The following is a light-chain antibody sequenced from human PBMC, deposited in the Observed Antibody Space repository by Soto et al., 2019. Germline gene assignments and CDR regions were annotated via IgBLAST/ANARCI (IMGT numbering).Light chain of an antibody. J-gene: IGKJ1*01. CDR1: QSVIST. Sequence: IVMTKSPATLSVSPGERATLSCRSSQSVISTLAWYQQKPGPAPRLLIYGASSRATGIPDRCSGSGAGTYFPLTSSRQDPDDVAVYYCQQNSNSRTFGQGTKVDIK. V-gene: IGKV3-20*01. CDR2: GAS. CDR3: QQNSNSRT.